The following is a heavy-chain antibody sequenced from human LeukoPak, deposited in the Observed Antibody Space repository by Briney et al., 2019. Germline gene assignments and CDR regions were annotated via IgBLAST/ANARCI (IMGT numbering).Heavy chain of an antibody. D-gene: IGHD3-10*01. V-gene: IGHV4-4*07. CDR3: VSPAEGESGRGS. CDR2: ISTSGST. Sequence: SETLSLTCTVSGGSISSYYWSWIRQPAGKALGWIGRISTSGSTDYKPSLQSRVTISVDTSNNQFSLTLSSVTAADTAVYYCVSPAEGESGRGSWGQGTLVTVSS. J-gene: IGHJ5*02. CDR1: GGSISSYY.